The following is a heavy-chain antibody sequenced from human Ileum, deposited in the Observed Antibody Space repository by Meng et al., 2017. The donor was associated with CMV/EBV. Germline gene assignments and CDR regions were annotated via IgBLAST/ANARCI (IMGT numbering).Heavy chain of an antibody. D-gene: IGHD4-17*01. V-gene: IGHV4-4*07. J-gene: IGHJ4*02. Sequence: VPVQESGPGLVKPAETLSLTCTVSGDFANNFYWSWIRQPAGKGLQWIGRISTSGSDNYNPSLKSRVTMSVDTSKKQFSLKLSPVTAADTAVYYCARSGLRGIYVDYWGQGTLVTASS. CDR3: ARSGLRGIYVDY. CDR1: GDFANNFY. CDR2: ISTSGSD.